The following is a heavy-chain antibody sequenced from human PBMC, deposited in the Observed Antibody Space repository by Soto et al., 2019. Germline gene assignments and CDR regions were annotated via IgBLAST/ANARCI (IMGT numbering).Heavy chain of an antibody. V-gene: IGHV1-69*13. J-gene: IGHJ4*02. Sequence: SVKVSCKASGGTFSSYAISWVRQAPVQGLEWMGGIIPIFGTANYAQKFQGRVTITADESTSTAYMELSSLRSEDTAVYYCARHVADWRYNCFDYWGQGTLVTVSS. CDR2: IIPIFGTA. CDR1: GGTFSSYA. D-gene: IGHD1-20*01. CDR3: ARHVADWRYNCFDY.